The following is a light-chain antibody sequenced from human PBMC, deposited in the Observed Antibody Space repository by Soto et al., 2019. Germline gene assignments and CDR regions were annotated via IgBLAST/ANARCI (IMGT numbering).Light chain of an antibody. CDR3: QQYGSSPYT. CDR2: GAS. J-gene: IGKJ2*01. CDR1: QSVSSTY. V-gene: IGKV3-20*01. Sequence: EIVLTQSPGTLSLSPGERATLSCRASQSVSSTYLAWYQQKPGQAPRLLIYGASIRATGVPDRFSGSGSGTDFTLTISRLEPEDFAVYYCQQYGSSPYTCGQGTKLEIK.